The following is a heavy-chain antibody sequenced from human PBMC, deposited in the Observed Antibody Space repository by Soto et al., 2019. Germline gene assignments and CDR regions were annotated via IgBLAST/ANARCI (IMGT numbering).Heavy chain of an antibody. CDR2: IIPIFGTA. Sequence: SVKVSCKASGGTFSSYAISWVRQAPGQGLEWMGGIIPIFGTANYAQKFQGRVTITADESTSTAYMELSSLRSEDTAVYYCAREASEQLVVFAIWGQGTMVTVSS. CDR1: GGTFSSYA. D-gene: IGHD6-13*01. V-gene: IGHV1-69*13. J-gene: IGHJ3*02. CDR3: AREASEQLVVFAI.